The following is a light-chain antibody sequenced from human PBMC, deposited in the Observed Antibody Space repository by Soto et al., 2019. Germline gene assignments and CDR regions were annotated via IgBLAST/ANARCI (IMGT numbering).Light chain of an antibody. Sequence: QSVLTQPPSVSGAPGQRVTISCTGSSSNIGAGYDGHWYQQLPGTAHKLLIYGNSNRPSGVPDRFSGSKSGTSASLAITGLQAEDEADYYCQSYDSSLSGSVFGGGTKVTVL. V-gene: IGLV1-40*01. J-gene: IGLJ2*01. CDR1: SSNIGAGYD. CDR3: QSYDSSLSGSV. CDR2: GNS.